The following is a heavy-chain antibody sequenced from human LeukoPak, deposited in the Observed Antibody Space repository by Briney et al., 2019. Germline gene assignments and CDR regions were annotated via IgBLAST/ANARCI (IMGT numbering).Heavy chain of an antibody. CDR2: ISSRSTNI. Sequence: GGSLRLSCAGPGFTFSCYSMNWFRQAPGKGLERVSSISSRSTNIFYADSVKGRFTISRDNAKNSLYLQMNSLGAEDTAVYYCARDAQWLVPEGYFYYMDVWGKGTTVTVSS. V-gene: IGHV3-21*01. J-gene: IGHJ6*03. D-gene: IGHD6-19*01. CDR1: GFTFSCYS. CDR3: ARDAQWLVPEGYFYYMDV.